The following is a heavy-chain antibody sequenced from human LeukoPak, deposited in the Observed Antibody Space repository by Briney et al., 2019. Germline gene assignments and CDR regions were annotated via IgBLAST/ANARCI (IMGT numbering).Heavy chain of an antibody. CDR3: ADVGAGGDY. J-gene: IGHJ4*02. Sequence: GGSLRLSCAASGFSFSDHYMDWVRQAPGKGLEGVGRIRNKAESYRTQYAASVKGRFTVSRDDSKISVYLQMNRLNNEDTAVYYCADVGAGGDYWGQGALVSVSS. D-gene: IGHD3-16*01. CDR2: IRNKAESYRT. V-gene: IGHV3-72*01. CDR1: GFSFSDHY.